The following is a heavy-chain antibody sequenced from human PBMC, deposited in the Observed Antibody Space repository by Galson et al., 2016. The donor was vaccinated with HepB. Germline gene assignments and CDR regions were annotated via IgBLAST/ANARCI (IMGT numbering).Heavy chain of an antibody. D-gene: IGHD4-23*01. CDR3: AARTTDYGGVGRLHF. CDR2: ISSNNYI. CDR1: GFTFSSYS. V-gene: IGHV3-21*01. J-gene: IGHJ4*02. Sequence: SLRLSCAASGFTFSSYSLNWVRQAPGKGLEWVSFISSNNYIYYADSVQGRFTIPRDNAKNSLYLQMHSLRAEDTAVYYCAARTTDYGGVGRLHFWGQGTLVTVSS.